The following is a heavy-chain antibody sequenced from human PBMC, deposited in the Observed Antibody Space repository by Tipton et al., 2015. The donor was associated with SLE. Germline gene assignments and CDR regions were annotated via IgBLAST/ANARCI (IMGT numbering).Heavy chain of an antibody. Sequence: TLSLTCAVYGGSFSGYYWNWIRQPPGKGLEWIGEINHSGDTNYNPSLKSRVTISVDTSKNQFSLKLNSVTAADTAVYYCARVAGWIEDAFDIWGQGTMVTVSS. CDR3: ARVAGWIEDAFDI. J-gene: IGHJ3*02. D-gene: IGHD2-2*03. CDR1: GGSFSGYY. V-gene: IGHV4-34*01. CDR2: INHSGDT.